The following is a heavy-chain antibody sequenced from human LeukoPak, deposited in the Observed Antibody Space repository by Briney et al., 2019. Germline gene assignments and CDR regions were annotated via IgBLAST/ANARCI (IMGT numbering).Heavy chain of an antibody. CDR1: GFTFSSYA. J-gene: IGHJ4*02. V-gene: IGHV3-23*01. CDR3: ARCYYDSSGYCRFDY. D-gene: IGHD3-22*01. CDR2: ISGSGGST. Sequence: GGSQRLSCAASGFTFSSYAMSWVRQAPGKGLEWVSAISGSGGSTYYADSVKGRFTISRDNSKNTLYLQMNSLRAEDTAVYYCARCYYDSSGYCRFDYWGQGTLVTVSS.